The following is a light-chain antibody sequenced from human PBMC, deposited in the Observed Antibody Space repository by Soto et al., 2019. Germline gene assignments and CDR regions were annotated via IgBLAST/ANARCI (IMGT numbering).Light chain of an antibody. CDR3: QQYGSSSYT. J-gene: IGKJ2*01. Sequence: EIVLTQSPGTLSLSPGERATLSCRASQSISSSYLAWYQQKPGQAPRLLIYAASSRATGIPDRFSGSGSGTDFTLTISRMEPKAFAVYYCQQYGSSSYTFGQGTQLEIK. CDR2: AAS. V-gene: IGKV3-20*01. CDR1: QSISSSY.